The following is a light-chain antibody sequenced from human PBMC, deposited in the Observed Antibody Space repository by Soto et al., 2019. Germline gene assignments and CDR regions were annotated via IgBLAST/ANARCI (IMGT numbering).Light chain of an antibody. CDR1: KLGDNF. V-gene: IGLV3-1*01. CDR2: QDM. J-gene: IGLJ1*01. CDR3: QAWDRSTAWV. Sequence: SYELTQPPSVSVSPGQTASITCSGDKLGDNFASWYQQKPGQSPVLVIYQDMKRPSGIPERFSGSSSGNTATLTISGTQAMDEADYYCQAWDRSTAWVFGTGTKLTV.